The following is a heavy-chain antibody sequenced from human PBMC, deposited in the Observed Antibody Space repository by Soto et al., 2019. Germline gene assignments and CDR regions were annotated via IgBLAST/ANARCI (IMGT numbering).Heavy chain of an antibody. V-gene: IGHV4-61*01. Sequence: PSETLARTGLVSGGSVRSQTHFWSWIRQAPGKGLEWIGYVYYSGITNSNPSLKSRVTISADTSNNQIFLSLTSVTAADTAVYYCAREDMSGTYYFDSWGQGTLVTVSS. J-gene: IGHJ4*02. CDR1: GGSVRSQTHF. CDR2: VYYSGIT. CDR3: AREDMSGTYYFDS. D-gene: IGHD1-26*01.